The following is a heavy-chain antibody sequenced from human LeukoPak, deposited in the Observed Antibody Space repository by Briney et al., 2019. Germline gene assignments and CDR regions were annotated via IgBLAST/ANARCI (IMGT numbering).Heavy chain of an antibody. CDR2: IIHIFGTA. J-gene: IGHJ4*02. Sequence: SVKVSCKASGGTFSSYAISWVRQAPGQGLEWMGGIIHIFGTANYAQKFQGRVTITADESTSTAYMELSSLRSEDTAVYYCAREVNPRDDMLAGYPLDYWGQGTLVTASS. CDR1: GGTFSSYA. D-gene: IGHD3-9*01. CDR3: AREVNPRDDMLAGYPLDY. V-gene: IGHV1-69*13.